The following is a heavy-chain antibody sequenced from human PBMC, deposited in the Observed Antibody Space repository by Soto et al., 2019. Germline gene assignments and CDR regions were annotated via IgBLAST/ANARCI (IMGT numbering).Heavy chain of an antibody. CDR2: ISGSGGST. J-gene: IGHJ5*02. D-gene: IGHD4-17*01. Sequence: EVQLLESGGGLVQPGGSLRLSCAASGFTFSSYAMSWVRQAPGKGLEWVSAISGSGGSTYYADSVKGRFTISRDNSKNTLYLQMNSLRAEDTAVYYCAKDVIVSGDYGRISCWFDPWGQGTLVTVSS. V-gene: IGHV3-23*01. CDR3: AKDVIVSGDYGRISCWFDP. CDR1: GFTFSSYA.